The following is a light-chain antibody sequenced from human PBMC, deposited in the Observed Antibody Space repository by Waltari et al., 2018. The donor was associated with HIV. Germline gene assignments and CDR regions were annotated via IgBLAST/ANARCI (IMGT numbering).Light chain of an antibody. CDR1: QGISNY. Sequence: IQMTQSPSSLSASVGDRVTITCRASQGISNYLAWYQQKAGEVPKLLIYAASTLQSGVPSRVSGTRSGTDFNLTITSLQPEDVATYYCQNYNSGPALTFGGGTKVAIK. J-gene: IGKJ4*01. CDR2: AAS. CDR3: QNYNSGPALT. V-gene: IGKV1-27*01.